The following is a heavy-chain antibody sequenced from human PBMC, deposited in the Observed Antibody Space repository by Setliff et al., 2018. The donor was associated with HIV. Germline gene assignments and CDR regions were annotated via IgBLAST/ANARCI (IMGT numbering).Heavy chain of an antibody. D-gene: IGHD5-12*01. J-gene: IGHJ4*02. V-gene: IGHV4-39*07. CDR1: GGSINSTSYY. Sequence: SETLSLTCTVSGGSINSTSYYWGWIRQPPGNGLEWIGRVSSRGDTNYNPSLKSRVTMSVDTSKNQFSLKLSSVTAADTAVYYCARGSVEMATYYFDYWGQGTLVTVSS. CDR2: VSSRGDT. CDR3: ARGSVEMATYYFDY.